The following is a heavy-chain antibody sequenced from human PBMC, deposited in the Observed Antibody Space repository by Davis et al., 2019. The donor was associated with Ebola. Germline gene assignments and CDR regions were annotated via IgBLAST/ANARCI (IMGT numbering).Heavy chain of an antibody. CDR3: ARVRSSWYQEFDY. Sequence: MPSETLSLTCAVYGGSFSGYYWSWIRQPPGKGLEWIGEINHSGSTNYNPSLQSRVTISVDTSKNQFSLKLSSVTAADTAVYYCARVRSSWYQEFDYWGQGTLVTVSS. D-gene: IGHD6-13*01. J-gene: IGHJ4*02. V-gene: IGHV4-34*01. CDR1: GGSFSGYY. CDR2: INHSGST.